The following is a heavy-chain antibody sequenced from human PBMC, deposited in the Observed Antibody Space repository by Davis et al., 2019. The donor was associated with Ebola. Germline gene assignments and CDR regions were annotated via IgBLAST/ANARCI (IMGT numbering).Heavy chain of an antibody. CDR3: ARGQWRGYFDY. Sequence: SETLSLTCVVSGGSISSSNYPWSWIRQPPGKGLEWIGYIYHSGSTNYNPSLKSRVTISLDKSKNQFSLNLSSVSAADTAVYYCARGQWRGYFDYWGQGTLVTVSS. V-gene: IGHV4-30-2*01. CDR1: GGSISSSNYP. CDR2: IYHSGST. D-gene: IGHD2-8*01. J-gene: IGHJ4*02.